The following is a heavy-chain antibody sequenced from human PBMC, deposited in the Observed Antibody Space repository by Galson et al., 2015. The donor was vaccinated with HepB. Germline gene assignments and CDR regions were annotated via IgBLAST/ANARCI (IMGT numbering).Heavy chain of an antibody. V-gene: IGHV1-18*04. CDR1: GYPFSSYG. CDR3: ARDEYSSSPLGY. J-gene: IGHJ4*02. Sequence: SVKVSCKASGYPFSSYGITWVRQAPGQGLEWMGWINIYNGDTNYAQKVQGRVTMTTDTSTSTAYMELRSLRSDDTAVYYCARDEYSSSPLGYWGQGTLVTVSS. D-gene: IGHD6-6*01. CDR2: INIYNGDT.